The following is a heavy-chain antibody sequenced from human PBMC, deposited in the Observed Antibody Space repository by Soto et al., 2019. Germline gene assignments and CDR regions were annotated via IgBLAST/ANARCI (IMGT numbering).Heavy chain of an antibody. V-gene: IGHV1-69*01. CDR2: IIPMFGTP. Sequence: QVQLVQSGAEVKKPGSSVKVSCKASGVTFNRQDMRWVRQAPGQGLEWMGGIIPMFGTPHYAEKFQDRVTITADESTGTAYFGVRKLDTEEQAGDLRATRGGEEGYRLDYWGPGTLVTVS. CDR3: ATRGGEEGYRLDY. J-gene: IGHJ4*02. D-gene: IGHD3-10*01. CDR1: GVTFNRQD.